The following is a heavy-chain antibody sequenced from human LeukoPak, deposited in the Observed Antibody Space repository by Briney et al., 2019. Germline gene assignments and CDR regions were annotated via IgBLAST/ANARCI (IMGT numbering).Heavy chain of an antibody. J-gene: IGHJ4*02. Sequence: PGGSLRLSCAAAGFTFSSYAMRWVRQAPGKGLEWVSGVSGSSDIINYADSVKGRFTISRDNSKNTLYLQMNRLRADDTAVYFCARDKALNSWGQGTLVTVSS. V-gene: IGHV3-23*01. CDR3: ARDKALNS. CDR1: GFTFSSYA. CDR2: VSGSSDII.